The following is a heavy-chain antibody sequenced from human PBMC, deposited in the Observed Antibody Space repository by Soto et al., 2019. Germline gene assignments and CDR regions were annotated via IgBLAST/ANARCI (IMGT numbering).Heavy chain of an antibody. J-gene: IGHJ4*02. V-gene: IGHV4-39*07. CDR1: GGSISSSSYY. Sequence: SETLSLTCTVSGGSISSSSYYWGWIRQPPGKGLEWIGSIYYSGSTYYNPSLKSRVTISVDTSKNQFSLKLSSVTAADTAVYYCAREVAFIAVVYYFDYWGQGTLVTVSS. CDR2: IYYSGST. D-gene: IGHD6-19*01. CDR3: AREVAFIAVVYYFDY.